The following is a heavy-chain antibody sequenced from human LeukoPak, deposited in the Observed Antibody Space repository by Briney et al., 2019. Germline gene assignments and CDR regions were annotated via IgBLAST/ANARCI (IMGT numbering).Heavy chain of an antibody. CDR2: FDPEDGET. CDR3: ARFPRIAAAGTTYYMDV. Sequence: ASVKVSCKVSGYTLTELSMHWVRQAPGKGLEWMGGFDPEDGETIYAQKFQGRVTMTEDTSTDTAYMELSRLRSDDTAVYYCARFPRIAAAGTTYYMDVWGKGTTVTVSS. J-gene: IGHJ6*03. CDR1: GYTLTELS. D-gene: IGHD6-13*01. V-gene: IGHV1-24*01.